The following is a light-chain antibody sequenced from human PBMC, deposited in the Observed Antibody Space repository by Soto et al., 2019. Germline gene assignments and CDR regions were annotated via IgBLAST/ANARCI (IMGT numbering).Light chain of an antibody. CDR2: GAS. CDR3: QQYGSSQFT. Sequence: EIVLTQSPGTLSLSPGARAPLSCRASQSVSSSYLAWYQQKPGQTPRLLIYGASSRATGIPDRFSGSGSGTDFTLTISRLEPEDFAVYYCQQYGSSQFTFGGGTKVDIK. CDR1: QSVSSSY. V-gene: IGKV3-20*01. J-gene: IGKJ4*01.